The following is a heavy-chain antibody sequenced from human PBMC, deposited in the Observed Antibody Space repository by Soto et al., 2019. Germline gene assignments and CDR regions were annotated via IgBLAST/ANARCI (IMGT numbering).Heavy chain of an antibody. CDR1: GYTFTSYD. J-gene: IGHJ6*02. CDR3: ARVRNYDFWSGYYRDYYYYGMDV. Sequence: ASVKVSCKASGYTFTSYDINWVRQATGQGLEWMGWMNPNSGNTGYAQKFQGRVTMTRNTSISTAYMELSSLRSEDTAVYYCARVRNYDFWSGYYRDYYYYGMDVWGQGTTVTVSS. CDR2: MNPNSGNT. D-gene: IGHD3-3*01. V-gene: IGHV1-8*01.